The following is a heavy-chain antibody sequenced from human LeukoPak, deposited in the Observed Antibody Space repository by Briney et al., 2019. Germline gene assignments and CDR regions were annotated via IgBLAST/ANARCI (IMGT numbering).Heavy chain of an antibody. J-gene: IGHJ5*02. V-gene: IGHV3-66*02. CDR2: ISADGAT. D-gene: IGHD3-10*01. CDR1: GITLSQND. CDR3: ARDRAGRKAWVEFDL. Sequence: PGGSVRLSCAASGITLSQNDMRWVRQAPGRGLVWVSLISADGATHYADSVKGRFTISRDNSMNTVYLETNSLRPEDTAVYFCARDRAGRKAWVEFDLWGQGTLVTVSS.